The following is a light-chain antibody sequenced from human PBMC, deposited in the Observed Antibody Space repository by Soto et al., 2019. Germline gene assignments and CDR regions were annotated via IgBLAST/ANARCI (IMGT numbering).Light chain of an antibody. CDR2: EVS. J-gene: IGLJ1*01. CDR1: SIDVGGYNY. CDR3: SSYTSSSTRV. V-gene: IGLV2-14*01. Sequence: QSVLTQPASVSGAPGQSITISCTGTSIDVGGYNYVSWYQQHPGKAPKLMIYEVSNRPSGVSNLFSGSKSGNTASLTISGLQAEDEADYYCSSYTSSSTRVFGTGTKVTVL.